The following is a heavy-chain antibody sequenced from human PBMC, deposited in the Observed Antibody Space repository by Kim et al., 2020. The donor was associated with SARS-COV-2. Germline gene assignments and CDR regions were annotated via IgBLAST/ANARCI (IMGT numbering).Heavy chain of an antibody. CDR1: GGSISSSSYY. V-gene: IGHV4-39*07. CDR3: ARDGDFDWSPGVNWFDP. D-gene: IGHD3-9*01. Sequence: SETLSLTCTVSGGSISSSSYYWGWIRQPPGKGLEWIGSIYYSGSTYYNPSLKSRVTISVDTSKNQFSLKLSSVTAADTAVYYCARDGDFDWSPGVNWFDPWGQGTLVTVSS. CDR2: IYYSGST. J-gene: IGHJ5*02.